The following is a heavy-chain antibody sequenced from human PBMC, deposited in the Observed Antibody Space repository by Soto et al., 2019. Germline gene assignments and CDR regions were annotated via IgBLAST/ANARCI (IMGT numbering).Heavy chain of an antibody. CDR3: AHSPYDCYSASGWFDP. V-gene: IGHV2-5*01. D-gene: IGHD3-3*01. CDR2: IYWNDDE. Sequence: YGPPLVNPTQTLTLTCTFSGFSLSTSGVGVGWIRQPPGKALDWLALIYWNDDERYSHALKSRLTITKHTSKKQVVLTMTHMDPVDTATYYCAHSPYDCYSASGWFDPWGQGTLGTVAS. CDR1: GFSLSTSGVG. J-gene: IGHJ5*02.